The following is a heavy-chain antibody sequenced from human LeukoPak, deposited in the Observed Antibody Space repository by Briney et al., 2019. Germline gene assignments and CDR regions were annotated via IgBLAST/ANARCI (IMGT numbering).Heavy chain of an antibody. CDR1: GGSVSSDTYY. Sequence: SETLSLTCTVSGGSVSSDTYYWVWIRQPPGKGLEWIGSMYSSGSTYYNPSLKSRVTISVDTSKNQFSLKLSSVTAADTAVYYCARSGSGYLRYYFDYWGQGTLVTVSS. J-gene: IGHJ4*02. D-gene: IGHD5-12*01. V-gene: IGHV4-39*07. CDR3: ARSGSGYLRYYFDY. CDR2: MYSSGST.